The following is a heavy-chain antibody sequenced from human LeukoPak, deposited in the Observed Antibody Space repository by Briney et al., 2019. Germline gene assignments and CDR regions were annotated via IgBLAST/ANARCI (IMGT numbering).Heavy chain of an antibody. Sequence: SETLSLTCTVSGGSISGYYWSWIRQPPGQGLEWIGEINHSGSTNYNPSLKSRLTISVDTSKNQFSLKLSSVTAADTAVYYCARGGRSSGWYYFDYWGQGTLVTVSS. J-gene: IGHJ4*02. CDR2: INHSGST. V-gene: IGHV4-34*01. CDR3: ARGGRSSGWYYFDY. CDR1: GGSISGYY. D-gene: IGHD6-19*01.